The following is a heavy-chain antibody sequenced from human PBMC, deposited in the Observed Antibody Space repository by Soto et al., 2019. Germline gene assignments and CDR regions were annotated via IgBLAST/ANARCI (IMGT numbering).Heavy chain of an antibody. CDR2: INPSGGST. Sequence: QVQLVQSGAEVKKPGASVKVSCKASGYTFTSYYMHWVRQAPGPGLDGMGIINPSGGSTSYAQKFQRRVTMTRDTSTSTVYMELSSMRSEDTAVYYCAATLYDYYGMDVGGQGTTVTVS. CDR1: GYTFTSYY. V-gene: IGHV1-46*01. CDR3: AATLYDYYGMDV. J-gene: IGHJ6*02.